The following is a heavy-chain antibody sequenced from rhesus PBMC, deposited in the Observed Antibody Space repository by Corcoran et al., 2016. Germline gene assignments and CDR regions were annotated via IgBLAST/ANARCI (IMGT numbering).Heavy chain of an antibody. J-gene: IGHJ3*01. CDR1: GGSISSGYD. CDR3: AREYCSGICCRGDVFDF. Sequence: ESGPGVVKPSETLSLTCAVSGGSISSGYDWSWIRQLPGKGLEWIGYIYGSSGSPNYNPSLKNRVTISKDASKNQFSLKLSSVTAADTAVYYCAREYCSGICCRGDVFDFWGQGLRVTVSS. CDR2: IYGSSGSP. V-gene: IGHV4-76*01. D-gene: IGHD2-27*01.